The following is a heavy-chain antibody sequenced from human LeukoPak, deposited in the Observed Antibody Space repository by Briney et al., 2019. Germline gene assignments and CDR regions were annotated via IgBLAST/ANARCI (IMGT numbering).Heavy chain of an antibody. J-gene: IGHJ4*02. D-gene: IGHD6-13*01. V-gene: IGHV1-2*04. Sequence: ASVKVSCKASGYTFTGYYMHWVRQAPGQGLEWMGWINPNSGGTNYAQKFQGWVTMTRDTSISTAYMELSRLRSDDTAVYYCAREGSGSSSWYHYWGQGTLVTVPS. CDR2: INPNSGGT. CDR3: AREGSGSSSWYHY. CDR1: GYTFTGYY.